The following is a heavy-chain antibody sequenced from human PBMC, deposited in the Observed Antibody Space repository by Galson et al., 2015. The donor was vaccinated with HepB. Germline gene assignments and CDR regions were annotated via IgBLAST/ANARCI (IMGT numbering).Heavy chain of an antibody. V-gene: IGHV4-34*01. D-gene: IGHD5-12*01. J-gene: IGHJ6*02. CDR2: INHSGST. Sequence: ETLSLTCAVYGGSFSGYYWSWIRQPPGKGLEWIGEINHSGSTNYNPSLKSRVTISVDTSKNQFPLKMSSVTAADTAVYYCARAGRGYDLYYCGMDVWGQGTTVTVSS. CDR1: GGSFSGYY. CDR3: ARAGRGYDLYYCGMDV.